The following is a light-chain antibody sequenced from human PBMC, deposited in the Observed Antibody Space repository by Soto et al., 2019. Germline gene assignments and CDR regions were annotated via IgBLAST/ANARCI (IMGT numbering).Light chain of an antibody. CDR1: SSNIGAGYD. CDR2: GNS. Sequence: QSVLTQPPSVSGAPGQRVTISCTGSSSNIGAGYDVHWYQQLPATAPKLLIYGNSNRPSGVPDRFSGSKSGTSASLAITGLQAEDEADYYCQSYDSSLSGSRVFGTGTKLTVL. J-gene: IGLJ1*01. CDR3: QSYDSSLSGSRV. V-gene: IGLV1-40*01.